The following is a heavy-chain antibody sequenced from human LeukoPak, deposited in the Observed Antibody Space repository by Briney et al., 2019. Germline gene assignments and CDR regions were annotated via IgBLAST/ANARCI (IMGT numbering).Heavy chain of an antibody. D-gene: IGHD4-17*01. V-gene: IGHV3-23*01. CDR2: IGSDNKP. CDR1: GFTFSAYA. CDR3: ARDLHYCVAMDV. Sequence: GGSLRLSCEASGFTFSAYAMTWVRQAPGKGLEWVSSIGSDNKPHYSESVKGRFAISRDNSKNTLFLQLHNLRVEGTALYYCARDLHYCVAMDVWGQGTAVTVSS. J-gene: IGHJ6*02.